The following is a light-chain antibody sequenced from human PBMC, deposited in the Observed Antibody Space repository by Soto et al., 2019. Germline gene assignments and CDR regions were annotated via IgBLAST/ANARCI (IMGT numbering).Light chain of an antibody. CDR1: NIGSKS. CDR3: QVWDSSSDHRGV. Sequence: VLTQPPSVSVAPGKTARITCGGNNIGSKSVHWYQQKPGQAPVLVIYYDSDRPSGIPERFSGSNSGNTATLTISRVEAGDEADYYCQVWDSSSDHRGVFGGGTKLTVL. V-gene: IGLV3-21*04. J-gene: IGLJ3*02. CDR2: YDS.